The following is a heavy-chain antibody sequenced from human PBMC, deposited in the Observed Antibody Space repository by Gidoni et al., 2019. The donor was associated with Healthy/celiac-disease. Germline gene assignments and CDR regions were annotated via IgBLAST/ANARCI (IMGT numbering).Heavy chain of an antibody. J-gene: IGHJ4*02. CDR2: ISGSGGST. V-gene: IGHV3-23*01. D-gene: IGHD6-13*01. CDR3: AKVRGIAAAGTGGDYFDY. Sequence: EVQLLESGGGLVQPGGSLRLSCAASGFTFSSYAMRWVRQAPGKGLEWVSAISGSGGSTYYADSVKGRFTISRDNSKNTLYLQMNSLRAEDTAVYYCAKVRGIAAAGTGGDYFDYWGQGTLVTVSS. CDR1: GFTFSSYA.